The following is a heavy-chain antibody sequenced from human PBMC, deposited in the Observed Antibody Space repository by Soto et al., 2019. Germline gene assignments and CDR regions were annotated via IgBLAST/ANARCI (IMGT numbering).Heavy chain of an antibody. CDR2: INWNGGST. D-gene: IGHD3-10*02. Sequence: EVQLVESGGGVVRPGGSLRLSCAAAGFTFDGYGMSWVRQSPGKGLEWVSGINWNGGSTGYADSVKGRFTISRDNAKNSLYLQMNSLRDEDTAVYFGARGVFGENLFDYWGQGTLVTVSS. J-gene: IGHJ4*02. CDR3: ARGVFGENLFDY. V-gene: IGHV3-20*04. CDR1: GFTFDGYG.